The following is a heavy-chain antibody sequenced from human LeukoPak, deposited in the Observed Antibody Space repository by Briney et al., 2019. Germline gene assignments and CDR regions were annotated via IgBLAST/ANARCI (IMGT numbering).Heavy chain of an antibody. Sequence: ASVKVSCKASGYTFTGYYMHWVRQAPGQGLEWMGRINPNSGGTNYAQKFQGRVTMTRDTSISTAYMELSRLRPDDTAVYYCAARGYSYEYYFDYWGQGTLVTASS. CDR3: AARGYSYEYYFDY. CDR2: INPNSGGT. D-gene: IGHD5-18*01. CDR1: GYTFTGYY. V-gene: IGHV1-2*06. J-gene: IGHJ4*02.